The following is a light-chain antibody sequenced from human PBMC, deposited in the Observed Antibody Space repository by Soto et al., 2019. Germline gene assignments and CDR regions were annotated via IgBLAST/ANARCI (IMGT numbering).Light chain of an antibody. Sequence: EIVLTQSPATLSLSPGVRATLSCRASQRVSSYLAWYQQKPGQAPRLLIYDASNRATGIPARFSGSGSGTGFTLTISSLEPEDFAVYYCQQRSNWPPITFGQGTRLEIK. CDR2: DAS. J-gene: IGKJ5*01. CDR3: QQRSNWPPIT. CDR1: QRVSSY. V-gene: IGKV3-11*01.